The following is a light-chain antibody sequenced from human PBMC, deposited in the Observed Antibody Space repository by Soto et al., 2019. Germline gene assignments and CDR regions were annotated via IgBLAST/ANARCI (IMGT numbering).Light chain of an antibody. CDR2: EVN. Sequence: QSALTQPPSASGSPGQSVTISCTGTSSDVGGYHYVSWYQHHPGKAPKSMLYEVNKRPSWVPDRFSVTKYGNTASLTVSGLKAEDEADYSCNSYTGINNWVFGGGTKLTV. CDR1: SSDVGGYHY. J-gene: IGLJ3*02. V-gene: IGLV2-8*01. CDR3: NSYTGINNWV.